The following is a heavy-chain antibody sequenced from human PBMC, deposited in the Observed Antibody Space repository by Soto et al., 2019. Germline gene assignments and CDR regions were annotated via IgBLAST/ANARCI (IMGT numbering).Heavy chain of an antibody. CDR1: GYTFTSYG. D-gene: IGHD2-15*01. V-gene: IGHV1-18*01. CDR3: ARDEYCSGGSCYSIVYFQH. Sequence: QVQLVQSGAAVKKPGASVKVSCKASGYTFTSYGITWVRQAPGQGLERMGWISDSNGNTNHAQNLQGRVTMTTDTSASTGYMELKRLRSDDTAVYYCARDEYCSGGSCYSIVYFQHWGQGTLVTVSS. J-gene: IGHJ1*01. CDR2: ISDSNGNT.